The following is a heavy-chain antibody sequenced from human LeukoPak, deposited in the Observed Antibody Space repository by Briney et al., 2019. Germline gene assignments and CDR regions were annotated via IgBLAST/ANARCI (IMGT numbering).Heavy chain of an antibody. V-gene: IGHV3-66*01. Sequence: GGSLRLSCAASGFTVSSNYMSWVGQAPGKGLEWVSVIISGDTTHYADPVRGRFTISRDTSKNTLYLQMNSLRAEDTALYYCARAPTGQVTTSYYYYGLDVWGQGNTVTLSS. D-gene: IGHD4-17*01. CDR2: IISGDTT. J-gene: IGHJ6*02. CDR3: ARAPTGQVTTSYYYYGLDV. CDR1: GFTVSSNY.